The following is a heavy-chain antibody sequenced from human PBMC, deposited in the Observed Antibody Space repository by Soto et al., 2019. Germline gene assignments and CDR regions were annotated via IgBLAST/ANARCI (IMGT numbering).Heavy chain of an antibody. CDR2: IKQDGSQK. V-gene: IGHV3-7*03. CDR3: ARYGYHYATDV. D-gene: IGHD2-2*03. CDR1: GFTFSSSW. Sequence: VGSLGLSCVDSGFTFSSSWMTWARQAPGKGLEWVANIKQDGSQKYYVDSVKGRFTISRDNAKNSLYLQMNNLRADDTAVYYCARYGYHYATDVWGQGTTVTVSS. J-gene: IGHJ6*02.